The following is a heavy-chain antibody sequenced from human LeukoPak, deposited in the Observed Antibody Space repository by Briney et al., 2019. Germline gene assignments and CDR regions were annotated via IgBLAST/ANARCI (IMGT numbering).Heavy chain of an antibody. CDR1: GFTFKEYG. Sequence: PGASLRLSCAASGFTFKEYGMSWVRQAPGKGLEWVSTINENARNTHYADSVQGRFTFSRDNSKNTLLLQMNSLRVDDTALYYCTKGDGGWYPIDYWGQGTLVIVSS. CDR3: TKGDGGWYPIDY. J-gene: IGHJ4*02. D-gene: IGHD6-19*01. CDR2: INENARNT. V-gene: IGHV3-23*01.